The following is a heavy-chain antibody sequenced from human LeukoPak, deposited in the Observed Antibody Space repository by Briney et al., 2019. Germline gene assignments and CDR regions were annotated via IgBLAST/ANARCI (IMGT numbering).Heavy chain of an antibody. D-gene: IGHD4-17*01. CDR1: GGSISSGDYY. J-gene: IGHJ5*02. Sequence: SETLSLTCTVSGGSISSGDYYWSWIRQPPGKGLEWIGYIYYSGRTHYNPSLKSRVTISVDTSKNQFSPTLSSVTAADTAVYYCAREVDYGDHGWFDPWGQGTLVTVSS. V-gene: IGHV4-30-4*01. CDR2: IYYSGRT. CDR3: AREVDYGDHGWFDP.